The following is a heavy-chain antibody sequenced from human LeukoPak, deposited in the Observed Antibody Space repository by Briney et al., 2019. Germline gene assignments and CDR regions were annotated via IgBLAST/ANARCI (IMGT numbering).Heavy chain of an antibody. V-gene: IGHV4-61*02. Sequence: SLTLSLTCTVSGGSISSGSYYWSWIRQPAGKGLEWIGRIYTSGSTNYNPSLKSRVTISVDTSKNQFSLKLSSVTAADPAVYYCARVSPSVSGSYYHDAFDIWGQGTMVTVSS. J-gene: IGHJ3*02. CDR1: GGSISSGSYY. CDR3: ARVSPSVSGSYYHDAFDI. D-gene: IGHD3-10*01. CDR2: IYTSGST.